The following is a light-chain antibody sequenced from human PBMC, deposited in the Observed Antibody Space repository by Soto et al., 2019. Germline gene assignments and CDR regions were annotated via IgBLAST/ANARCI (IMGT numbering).Light chain of an antibody. CDR2: NAS. V-gene: IGKV3-11*01. CDR1: KSVTKS. CDR3: QQRHNSPRT. Sequence: EIVLTQSPDTLSLSPGERATLSCRASKSVTKSLVWYQQKPGQAPRLLIYNASDRATGIPVTFSGSGSGTDFTLTNRSLEPEDFAVYYCQQRHNSPRTFGQETRVEI. J-gene: IGKJ1*01.